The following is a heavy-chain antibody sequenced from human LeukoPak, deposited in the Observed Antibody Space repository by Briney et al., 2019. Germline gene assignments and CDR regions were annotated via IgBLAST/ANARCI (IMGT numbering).Heavy chain of an antibody. Sequence: QPGGSLRLSCAASGFTFSSYSMNWVRQAPGKGLEWGSYISGSSSTIYYADSVKGRFTISRDNGKNTLYLRMNSLRAEDTAVYYYARGSTYYDSSGQVPFDYWGQGTLVTVSS. J-gene: IGHJ4*02. CDR3: ARGSTYYDSSGQVPFDY. V-gene: IGHV3-48*01. CDR1: GFTFSSYS. D-gene: IGHD3-22*01. CDR2: ISGSSSTI.